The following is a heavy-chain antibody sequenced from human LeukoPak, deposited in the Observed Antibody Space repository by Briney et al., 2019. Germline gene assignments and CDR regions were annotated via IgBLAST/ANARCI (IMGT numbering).Heavy chain of an antibody. CDR1: GGSISSYY. CDR3: ASGVDYYDSSGYFDY. Sequence: SETLSLTCTVSGGSISSYYWGWIRQPPGKGLEWIGSIYYSGSTYYNPSLKSRVTISVDTSKNQFSLKLSSVTAADTAVYYCASGVDYYDSSGYFDYWGQGTLVTVSS. V-gene: IGHV4-39*01. J-gene: IGHJ4*02. D-gene: IGHD3-22*01. CDR2: IYYSGST.